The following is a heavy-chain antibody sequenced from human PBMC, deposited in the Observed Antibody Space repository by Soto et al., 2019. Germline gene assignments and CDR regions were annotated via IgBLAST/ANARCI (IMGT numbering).Heavy chain of an antibody. CDR2: ISYDGSNK. J-gene: IGHJ4*02. Sequence: PGGSLRLSCAASGFTFSSYGMHWVRQAPGKGLEWVAVISYDGSNKYYADSVKGRFTISRDNSKNTLYLQMNSLRAEDTAVYYCAKIYGDYPTVDYWGQGTLVTVSS. V-gene: IGHV3-30*18. CDR1: GFTFSSYG. D-gene: IGHD4-17*01. CDR3: AKIYGDYPTVDY.